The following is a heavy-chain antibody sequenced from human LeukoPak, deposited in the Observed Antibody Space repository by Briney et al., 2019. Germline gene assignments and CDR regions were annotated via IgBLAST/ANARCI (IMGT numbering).Heavy chain of an antibody. CDR1: GVSIRSYY. CDR2: IYYTGST. J-gene: IGHJ4*02. V-gene: IGHV4-59*08. CDR3: ANYDGAPRY. Sequence: PSETLSLTCIVSGVSIRSYYWSWIRQPPGKGLGWIGYIYYTGSTSYNPSLKSRVTMSLDTSKNQFSLKLSSVTAADTAVYYCANYDGAPRYWGQGTLVTVSS. D-gene: IGHD3-22*01.